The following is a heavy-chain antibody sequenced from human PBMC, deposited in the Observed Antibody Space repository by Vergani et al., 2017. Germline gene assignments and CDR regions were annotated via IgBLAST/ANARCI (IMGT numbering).Heavy chain of an antibody. Sequence: QLVESGGGWVQPGGSLRLSCVVSGFDFSSYIMNWVRQAPGKGLEWVAVISYDGSNKYYADSVKGRFTISRDNSKNTLYLQMNSLRADDTAVYYCARDHNWDLPGRWFDPWGQGTLVTVSS. CDR1: GFDFSSYI. V-gene: IGHV3-30-3*01. CDR3: ARDHNWDLPGRWFDP. J-gene: IGHJ5*02. CDR2: ISYDGSNK. D-gene: IGHD1-26*01.